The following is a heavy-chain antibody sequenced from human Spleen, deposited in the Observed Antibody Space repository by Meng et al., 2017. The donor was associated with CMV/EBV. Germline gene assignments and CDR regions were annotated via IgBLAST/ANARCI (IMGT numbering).Heavy chain of an antibody. CDR2: ISGSGGST. V-gene: IGHV3-23*01. CDR1: GFTFGDST. CDR3: ASHAADGYSYGPTYYFDY. Sequence: GESLKISCTGSGFTFGDSTMSWVRQAPGKGLEWVSAISGSGGSTYYADSVKGRFTISRDNSKNTLYLQMNSLRAEDTAVYYCASHAADGYSYGPTYYFDYWGQGTLVTVSS. J-gene: IGHJ4*02. D-gene: IGHD5-18*01.